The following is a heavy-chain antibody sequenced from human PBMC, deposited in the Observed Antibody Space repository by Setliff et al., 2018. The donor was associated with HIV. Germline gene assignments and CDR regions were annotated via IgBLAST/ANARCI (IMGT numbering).Heavy chain of an antibody. J-gene: IGHJ4*02. CDR2: INTNTGNP. Sequence: GASVKVSCKASGYTFISYSMNWVRQAPGQGLAWMGWINTNTGNPTYAQDFIGRFVFSLDTSVSTAYLQISSLKAEDTAVYYCARGAYQYYDRSGYYQGNFDYWGQGTLVTVSS. CDR1: GYTFISYS. V-gene: IGHV7-4-1*02. CDR3: ARGAYQYYDRSGYYQGNFDY. D-gene: IGHD3-22*01.